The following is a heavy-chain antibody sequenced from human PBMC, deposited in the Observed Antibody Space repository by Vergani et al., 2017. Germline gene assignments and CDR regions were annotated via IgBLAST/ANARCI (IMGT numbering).Heavy chain of an antibody. V-gene: IGHV4-61*02. Sequence: QVQLQESGPGLVKPSQTLSLTCPVSGGSISSGTYYWSWIRQPAGKGLEWIGRIYTSGSTNYNPSLKSRVSMSLDTSKNQFSLKLSSVTAADTAVFYCAREAYCSSTSCPHDAFDIWGQGTMVTVSS. J-gene: IGHJ3*02. CDR3: AREAYCSSTSCPHDAFDI. CDR2: IYTSGST. CDR1: GGSISSGTYY. D-gene: IGHD2-2*01.